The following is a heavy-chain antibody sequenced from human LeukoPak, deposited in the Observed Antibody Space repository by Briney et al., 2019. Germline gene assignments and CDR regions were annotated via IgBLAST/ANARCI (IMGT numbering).Heavy chain of an antibody. CDR2: ISGSGGSR. CDR1: GFTFSTYG. V-gene: IGHV3-23*01. CDR3: ARDSYGDANFDS. J-gene: IGHJ4*02. D-gene: IGHD4-17*01. Sequence: PGGSLRLSCAASGFTFSTYGMSWVRQAPGKGLEWVSGISGSGGSRFYTDSVKGRFTISRDNSKNTLYLQMNSLRAEDTAVYYCARDSYGDANFDSWGQGTLVTVSS.